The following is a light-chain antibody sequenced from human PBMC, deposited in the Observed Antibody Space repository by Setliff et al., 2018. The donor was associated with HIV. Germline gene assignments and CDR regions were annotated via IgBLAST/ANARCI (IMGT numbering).Light chain of an antibody. Sequence: QSALTQPASVSGSPGQSVTSPCTGISSDVGSYNLVSWYRQYPGKAPKLMIYEVSKRPSGVSNCFSGSKSGNTASLTISGLQAEDEADYYCCSYAGSYVFGTGTKVTVL. CDR3: CSYAGSYV. V-gene: IGLV2-23*02. CDR1: SSDVGSYNL. CDR2: EVS. J-gene: IGLJ1*01.